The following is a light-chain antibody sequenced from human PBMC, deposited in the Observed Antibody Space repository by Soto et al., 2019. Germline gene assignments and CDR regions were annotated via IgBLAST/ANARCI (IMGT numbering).Light chain of an antibody. V-gene: IGKV3-11*01. J-gene: IGKJ1*01. Sequence: IVFTQSPATLSLSPVQRSTLCLRARTSVSSYLAWYQQNPGQAPRLLIYDASNRATGIPARFSGSGSGTDFTLTISSLEPEDFAVYYCQQRSNWPGTFGQGTKVDIK. CDR3: QQRSNWPGT. CDR2: DAS. CDR1: TSVSSY.